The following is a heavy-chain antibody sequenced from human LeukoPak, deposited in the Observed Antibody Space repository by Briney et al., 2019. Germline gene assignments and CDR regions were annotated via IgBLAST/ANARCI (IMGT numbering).Heavy chain of an antibody. D-gene: IGHD3-9*01. CDR2: ISDSGGST. Sequence: PGGSLRLSCAASGFTFSTYSMNWVRQAPGKGLEWVSGISDSGGSTFYADSVKDRFTISRDNSKNILYLQMNSLRADDTAVYYCAKVSESNYDTLTGYYTPYYFDYWGQGTLVTVSS. J-gene: IGHJ4*02. CDR1: GFTFSTYS. CDR3: AKVSESNYDTLTGYYTPYYFDY. V-gene: IGHV3-23*01.